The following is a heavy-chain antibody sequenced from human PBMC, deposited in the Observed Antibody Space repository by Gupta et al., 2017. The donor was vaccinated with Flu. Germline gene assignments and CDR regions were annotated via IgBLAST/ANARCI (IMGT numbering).Heavy chain of an antibody. J-gene: IGHJ4*02. CDR3: AKDMGQSQLDY. D-gene: IGHD1-1*01. Sequence: VQLVQSGGGVVQPGGSLRLSCEASGFTFVDYSMHWVRQAPGKAVEWVSVVNWDGTYTDYADSVKGRFTISRDNSKNSVYLQVSLLRSDDTAFYYCAKDMGQSQLDYWGQGTLVTVSS. CDR1: GFTFVDYS. CDR2: VNWDGTYT. V-gene: IGHV3-43*01.